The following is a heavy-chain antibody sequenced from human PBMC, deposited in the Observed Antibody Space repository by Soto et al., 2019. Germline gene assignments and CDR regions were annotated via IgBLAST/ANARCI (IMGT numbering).Heavy chain of an antibody. CDR3: TSGPPMYCSSSSCYASPFDY. CDR2: INSDGSST. CDR1: GFTLSSYL. D-gene: IGHD2-2*01. Sequence: SLRLSCAASGFTLSSYLVHWVRPAPGKGLVWVSRINSDGSSTSYADSVKGRFTISRDNAKNTLYLQMNSLRAEDTAVYYCTSGPPMYCSSSSCYASPFDYWGQGTLVTVSS. J-gene: IGHJ4*02. V-gene: IGHV3-74*01.